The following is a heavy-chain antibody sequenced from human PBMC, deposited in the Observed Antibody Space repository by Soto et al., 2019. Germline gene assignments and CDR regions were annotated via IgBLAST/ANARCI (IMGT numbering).Heavy chain of an antibody. Sequence: QVQLVQSGAEVKKPGASVKVSCKASVYTFTSYAIHWVRQAPGQRLEWMGWINAGNGNTKHSQKFQCRVTITRDTSESTASMERSSLRSEDTAVYCCARGGSLYWYFDLWGRGTLATVSS. J-gene: IGHJ2*01. CDR2: INAGNGNT. CDR3: ARGGSLYWYFDL. D-gene: IGHD1-26*01. V-gene: IGHV1-3*01. CDR1: VYTFTSYA.